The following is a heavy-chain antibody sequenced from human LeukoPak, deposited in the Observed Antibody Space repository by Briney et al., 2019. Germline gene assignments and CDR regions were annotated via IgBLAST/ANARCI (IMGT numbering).Heavy chain of an antibody. CDR1: GFIFGDYA. J-gene: IGHJ6*03. CDR2: IRSQHFGGTT. V-gene: IGHV3-49*04. Sequence: GGSLRLSCTGSGFIFGDYAMTWVRQAPGKGLEWLGFIRSQHFGGTTEYAASVKGRFTISRDDSKSIAFLQMNSLRTEDTAVYLCSRGRHNDFDWLSQSWSGYYFYMDVWGKGTTVTIS. CDR3: SRGRHNDFDWLSQSWSGYYFYMDV. D-gene: IGHD3-9*01.